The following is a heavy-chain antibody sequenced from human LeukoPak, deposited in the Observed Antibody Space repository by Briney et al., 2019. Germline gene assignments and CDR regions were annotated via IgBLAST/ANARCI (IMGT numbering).Heavy chain of an antibody. J-gene: IGHJ4*02. CDR3: ARGRRADTVMAH. CDR1: GGCISSTSYY. Sequence: PSETLSLTCTVSGGCISSTSYYWGWSRQPPGNGLEWIGSIYYSGSTYYNPSLKSRVTISGDTSKNQFSLKLSSVTAADTAVYYCARGRRADTVMAHWGQGTLVTVSS. V-gene: IGHV4-39*07. D-gene: IGHD5-18*01. CDR2: IYYSGST.